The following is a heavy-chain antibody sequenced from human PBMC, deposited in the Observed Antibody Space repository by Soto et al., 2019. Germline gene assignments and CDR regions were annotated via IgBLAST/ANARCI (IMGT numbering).Heavy chain of an antibody. J-gene: IGHJ2*01. Sequence: QVQLVQSGAEVKKPGASVKVSCKASGYTFTGYYMHWVRQAPGQGLEWMGWINPNSGGTNYAQKFQGWVTMTRDTSISTAYMELSRLRSDDTAVYYCARSKIVATTPDYWYFDLWGRGTLVTVSS. V-gene: IGHV1-2*04. D-gene: IGHD5-12*01. CDR2: INPNSGGT. CDR1: GYTFTGYY. CDR3: ARSKIVATTPDYWYFDL.